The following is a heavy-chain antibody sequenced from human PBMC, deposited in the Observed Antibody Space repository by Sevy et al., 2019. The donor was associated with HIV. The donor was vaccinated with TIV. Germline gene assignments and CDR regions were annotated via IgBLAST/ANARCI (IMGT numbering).Heavy chain of an antibody. D-gene: IGHD3-3*01. CDR3: ARHMEWLSPFDY. CDR2: IYYSGST. V-gene: IGHV4-39*01. Sequence: SETLSLTCTVSGGSISSSSYYWGWIRQPPGKGLEWIGSIYYSGSTYDNPSLKSRVTISVDTSKNQFSLKLSSVTAADTAVYYCARHMEWLSPFDYWGQGTLVTVSS. J-gene: IGHJ4*02. CDR1: GGSISSSSYY.